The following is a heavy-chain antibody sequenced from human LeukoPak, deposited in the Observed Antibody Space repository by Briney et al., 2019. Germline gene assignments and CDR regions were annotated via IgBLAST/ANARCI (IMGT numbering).Heavy chain of an antibody. J-gene: IGHJ3*02. V-gene: IGHV4-39*01. Sequence: KPSETLSLTCTVSGGSISSSSYYGGWIRQPPGKGLEWIGSIYYSGSTYYNPSLKSRVTISVDTSKNQFSLKLSSVTAADTAVYYCAGPLGIQDAFDIWGQGTMVTVSS. CDR3: AGPLGIQDAFDI. D-gene: IGHD7-27*01. CDR2: IYYSGST. CDR1: GGSISSSSYY.